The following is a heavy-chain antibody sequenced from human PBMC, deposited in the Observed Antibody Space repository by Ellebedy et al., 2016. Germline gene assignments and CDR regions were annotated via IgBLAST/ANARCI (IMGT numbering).Heavy chain of an antibody. CDR3: VNVGGSGTYYNGY. D-gene: IGHD3-10*01. J-gene: IGHJ4*02. V-gene: IGHV3-23*01. Sequence: GGSLRLSCAASGFTLNNYAMTWIRQAAGEGLEWVSAITGETGTTYYADSVKGRFTISRDNSRNRLYLQMNSLRVEDMALYYCVNVGGSGTYYNGYWGQGTLVTVSS. CDR2: ITGETGTT. CDR1: GFTLNNYA.